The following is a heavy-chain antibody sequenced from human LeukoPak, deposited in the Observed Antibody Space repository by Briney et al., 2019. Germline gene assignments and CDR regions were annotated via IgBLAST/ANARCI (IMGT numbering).Heavy chain of an antibody. CDR3: ARNTPERRGYSYGRVPRGPYYYYYMDV. Sequence: GGSLRLSCAASGFTVSSNYMSWVRQAPGKGLEWVSVIYSGGSTYYADSVKGRFTISRDNSKNTLYLQMNSLRAEDTAVYYCARNTPERRGYSYGRVPRGPYYYYYMDVWGKGTTVTISS. CDR2: IYSGGST. J-gene: IGHJ6*03. V-gene: IGHV3-66*01. CDR1: GFTVSSNY. D-gene: IGHD5-18*01.